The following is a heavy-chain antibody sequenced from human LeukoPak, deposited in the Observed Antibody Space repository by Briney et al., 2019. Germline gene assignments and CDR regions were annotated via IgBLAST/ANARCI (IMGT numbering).Heavy chain of an antibody. CDR3: ARGGYYGSGNDFRFDP. D-gene: IGHD3-10*01. V-gene: IGHV4-59*02. J-gene: IGHJ5*02. CDR1: GFTVSINS. CDR2: FYYTGSP. Sequence: GSLRLSCTVSGFTVSINSMSWIRQPPGKGLECIGHFYYTGSPNYNPSLKSRVTISVDSSKNQFSLKLSSVTAADTAVYYCARGGYYGSGNDFRFDPWGQGTLVTVSS.